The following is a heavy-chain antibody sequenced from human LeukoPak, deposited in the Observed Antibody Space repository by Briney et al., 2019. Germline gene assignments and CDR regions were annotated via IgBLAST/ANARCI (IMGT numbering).Heavy chain of an antibody. Sequence: GGSLRLSCAASGFTFSSYSMNWVRQAPGKGLEWVSSISSSSSYIYYADSVKGRFTISRDNAKNSLYLQMNSLRAEDTAVYYCARDRGGYGDYHFDYWGRGTPVTVSS. CDR1: GFTFSSYS. D-gene: IGHD4-17*01. CDR3: ARDRGGYGDYHFDY. J-gene: IGHJ4*02. V-gene: IGHV3-21*01. CDR2: ISSSSSYI.